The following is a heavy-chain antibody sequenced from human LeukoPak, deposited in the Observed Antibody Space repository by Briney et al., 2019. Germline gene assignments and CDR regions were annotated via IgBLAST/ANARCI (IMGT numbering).Heavy chain of an antibody. J-gene: IGHJ3*02. CDR2: IYYSGST. CDR3: ARDKMTTRYYYDSSGRYGAFDI. Sequence: SETLSLTCTVSGGSISTTTYYWGWIRQPPGKGLEWIGYIYYSGSTNYNPSLQSRVTISVDTSKNQFSLRLSSVTAADTAVYYCARDKMTTRYYYDSSGRYGAFDIWGQGTMVTVSS. CDR1: GGSISTTTYY. V-gene: IGHV4-61*01. D-gene: IGHD3-22*01.